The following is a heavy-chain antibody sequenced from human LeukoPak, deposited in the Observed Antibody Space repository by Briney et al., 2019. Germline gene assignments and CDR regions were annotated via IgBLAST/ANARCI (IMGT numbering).Heavy chain of an antibody. CDR1: GGSISSSNW. CDR2: IYHSGST. V-gene: IGHV4-4*02. J-gene: IGHJ4*02. CDR3: ARVGPRYSSGWYLDY. D-gene: IGHD6-19*01. Sequence: SETLSLTCAVSGGSISSSNWWSWVRQPPGKGLEWIGEIYHSGSTNYNPSLKSRVTISVDKSKNQFSLKLSSVTAADTAVYYCARVGPRYSSGWYLDYWGQGILVTVSS.